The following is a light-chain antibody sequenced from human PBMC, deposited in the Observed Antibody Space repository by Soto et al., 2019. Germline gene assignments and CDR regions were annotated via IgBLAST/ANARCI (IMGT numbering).Light chain of an antibody. V-gene: IGLV1-47*01. CDR1: SSNMGSNY. CDR3: ATWDDSLTGLV. J-gene: IGLJ3*02. Sequence: QSVLTQPPSASGTPGQGVSISCSGSSSNMGSNYVYWYQQLPGRAPRLIIYKNDQRPSGVPDRFSGSKSGTSASLAISGLRSEHEALYHCATWDDSLTGLVFGGGTQLAVL. CDR2: KND.